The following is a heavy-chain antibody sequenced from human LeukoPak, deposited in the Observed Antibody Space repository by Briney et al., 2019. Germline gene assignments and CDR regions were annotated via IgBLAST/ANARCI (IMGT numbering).Heavy chain of an antibody. D-gene: IGHD2-21*01. Sequence: ASVKVSCKASGYTFTSYYMHWVRQAPGQGLEWMGIINPSGGGTSYAQNFQGRVTMTRDTSTSTVYMELSGLRSEDTAVYYCARADDLVVFDIWGQGTMVTISS. J-gene: IGHJ3*02. V-gene: IGHV1-46*01. CDR3: ARADDLVVFDI. CDR1: GYTFTSYY. CDR2: INPSGGGT.